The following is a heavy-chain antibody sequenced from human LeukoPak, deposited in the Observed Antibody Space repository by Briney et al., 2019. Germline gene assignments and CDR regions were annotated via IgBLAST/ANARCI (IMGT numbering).Heavy chain of an antibody. Sequence: ASVKVSCKASGGTFSSYAISWVRQAPGQGLEWMGGIIPIFGTANYAQKSQGRVTITADESTSTAYMELSSLRSEDTAVYYCAIPSHRRSEYYYYYMDVWGKGTTVTVSS. CDR3: AIPSHRRSEYYYYYMDV. J-gene: IGHJ6*03. CDR2: IIPIFGTA. V-gene: IGHV1-69*13. D-gene: IGHD2-15*01. CDR1: GGTFSSYA.